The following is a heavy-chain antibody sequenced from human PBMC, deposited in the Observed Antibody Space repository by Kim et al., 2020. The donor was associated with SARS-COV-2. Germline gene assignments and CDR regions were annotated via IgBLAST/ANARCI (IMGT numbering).Heavy chain of an antibody. D-gene: IGHD1-7*01. Sequence: GGSLRLSCAASGFTFSSYGMHWVRQAPGKGLEWVAVISYDGSNKYYADSVKGRFTISRDNSKNTLYLQMNSLRAEDTAVYYCAKISHITGTTWDYYYGM. CDR3: AKISHITGTTWDYYYGM. CDR2: ISYDGSNK. J-gene: IGHJ6*01. CDR1: GFTFSSYG. V-gene: IGHV3-30*18.